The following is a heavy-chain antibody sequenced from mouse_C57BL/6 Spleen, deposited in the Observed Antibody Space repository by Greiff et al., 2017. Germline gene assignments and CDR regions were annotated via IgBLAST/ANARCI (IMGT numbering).Heavy chain of an antibody. CDR2: ISSGGDYI. CDR1: GFTFSSYA. V-gene: IGHV5-9-1*02. D-gene: IGHD2-3*01. J-gene: IGHJ3*01. CDR3: TRNRGLLVWFAY. Sequence: EVQLVESGEDLVKPGGSLKLSCAASGFTFSSYAMSWVRQTPEKRLEWVAYISSGGDYIYYADTVKGRFTISRDNARNTLYLQMSSRESEDTAMYYCTRNRGLLVWFAYWGQGTLVTVSA.